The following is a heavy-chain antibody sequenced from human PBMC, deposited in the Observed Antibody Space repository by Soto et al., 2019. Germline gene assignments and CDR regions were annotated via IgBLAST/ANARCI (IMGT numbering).Heavy chain of an antibody. CDR1: GYTFTSYY. D-gene: IGHD2-15*01. CDR2: INPSGGST. J-gene: IGHJ6*02. V-gene: IGHV1-46*01. Sequence: ASVKVSCKASGYTFTSYYMHWVRQAPGQGLEWMGIINPSGGSTSYAQKFQGRVTMTRDTSTSTVYMELSSLRSEDTAVYYCARGVVAARARSGCMDVWGQGTTVTVSS. CDR3: ARGVVAARARSGCMDV.